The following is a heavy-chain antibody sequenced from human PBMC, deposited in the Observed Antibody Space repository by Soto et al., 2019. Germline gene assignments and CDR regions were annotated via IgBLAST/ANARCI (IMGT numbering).Heavy chain of an antibody. CDR3: ANVFIRCIGTAGSRGDFQY. D-gene: IGHD2-8*01. Sequence: EVQLLESGGGLVQPGGSLRLSCAASGFPFGDYAMSWVRQAPGKGLEWVSAISGSSDSTYYADSVKGRFTISRDNSKNTLYLEMNSLRAEDTAVYYCANVFIRCIGTAGSRGDFQYWGQGTLVTVSS. CDR2: ISGSSDST. J-gene: IGHJ1*01. CDR1: GFPFGDYA. V-gene: IGHV3-23*01.